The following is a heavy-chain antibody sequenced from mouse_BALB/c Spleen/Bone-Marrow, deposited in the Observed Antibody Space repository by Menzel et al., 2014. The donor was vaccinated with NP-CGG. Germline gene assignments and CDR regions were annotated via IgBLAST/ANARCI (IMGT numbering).Heavy chain of an antibody. J-gene: IGHJ4*01. D-gene: IGHD4-1*01. CDR3: TRSGTLGAMDY. CDR1: GYTFTSYW. Sequence: VQLQQSGAELVRPGASVKLSCKASGYTFTSYWINWVKQRPGQGLEWIGNIYPSDSYTNYNQKLKDKATLTVDKSSSTAYMQLSSPTSEDSAVYYCTRSGTLGAMDYWGQGTSVTVSS. CDR2: IYPSDSYT. V-gene: IGHV1-69*02.